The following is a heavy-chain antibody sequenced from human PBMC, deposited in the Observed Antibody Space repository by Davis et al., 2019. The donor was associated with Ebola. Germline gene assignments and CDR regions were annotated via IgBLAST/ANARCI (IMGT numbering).Heavy chain of an antibody. CDR2: ISAYNGNT. Sequence: AASVKVSCKASGYTFTSYAMNWVRQAPGQGLEWMGWISAYNGNTNYAQKLQGRVTMTTDTSTSTAYMELRSLRSDDTAVYYCARDWDIAVAGTGGYWGQGTLVTVSS. CDR3: ARDWDIAVAGTGGY. CDR1: GYTFTSYA. D-gene: IGHD6-19*01. J-gene: IGHJ4*02. V-gene: IGHV1-18*01.